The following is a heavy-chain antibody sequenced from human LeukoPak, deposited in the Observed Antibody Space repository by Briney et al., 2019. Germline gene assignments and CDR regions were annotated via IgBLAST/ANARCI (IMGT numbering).Heavy chain of an antibody. CDR1: GFTFSDYS. V-gene: IGHV3-21*01. CDR2: TSSNSEYI. D-gene: IGHD3-22*01. Sequence: GGSLRLSCAASGFTFSDYSMNWVRQAPVKGLERVASTSSNSEYIHYADSVKGRFTIFRDNAKSSLHLQMNSLRAEDTAVYYCASSPYGPNSSGYYPLGHWGQGTLVTVSS. CDR3: ASSPYGPNSSGYYPLGH. J-gene: IGHJ4*02.